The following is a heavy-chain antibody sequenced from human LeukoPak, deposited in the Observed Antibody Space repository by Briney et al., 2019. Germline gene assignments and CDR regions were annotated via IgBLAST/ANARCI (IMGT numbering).Heavy chain of an antibody. J-gene: IGHJ6*03. V-gene: IGHV3-30*01. CDR1: GFTFSSHA. Sequence: GGSLRLSCAPSGFTFSSHAMHWVRQAPGKGLEWVALISYDGSNSYYADSLKGRFTISRDNSKNTLYLQMNSLRAEDTAVYYSARGGSGSYYYYFYYMDVWGKGTTVTVSS. D-gene: IGHD1-26*01. CDR2: ISYDGSNS. CDR3: ARGGSGSYYYYFYYMDV.